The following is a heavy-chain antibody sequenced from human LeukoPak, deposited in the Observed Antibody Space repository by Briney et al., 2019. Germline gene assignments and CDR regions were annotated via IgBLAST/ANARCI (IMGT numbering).Heavy chain of an antibody. V-gene: IGHV6-1*01. Sequence: SQTLSLTFAISGDSVSSNSAAWNWIRQSPSRGLEWLGRTYYRSKWYNDYAISVKSRITINPDTSKNQFSLQLSSVTPEDTAVYYCASGAVAGLAYWGQGTLVSVSS. CDR2: TYYRSKWYN. J-gene: IGHJ4*02. CDR1: GDSVSSNSAA. D-gene: IGHD6-19*01. CDR3: ASGAVAGLAY.